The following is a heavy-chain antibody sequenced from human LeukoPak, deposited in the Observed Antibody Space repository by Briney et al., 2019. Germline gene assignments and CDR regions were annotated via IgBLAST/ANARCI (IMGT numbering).Heavy chain of an antibody. CDR1: GGSISGSSYY. D-gene: IGHD1-1*01. Sequence: PSETLSLTCTVSGGSISGSSYYWGWIRQPPGKGLEWIGSIYYSGSTYYNPSLKSRVTISVDTSKNQFSLKLSSVTAADTAVYYCAREGGETAIDYWGQGTLVTVSS. CDR2: IYYSGST. J-gene: IGHJ4*02. CDR3: AREGGETAIDY. V-gene: IGHV4-39*07.